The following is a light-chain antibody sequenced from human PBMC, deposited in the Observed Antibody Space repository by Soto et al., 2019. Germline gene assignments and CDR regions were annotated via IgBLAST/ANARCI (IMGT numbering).Light chain of an antibody. CDR3: QQYHKWPLT. V-gene: IGKV3-15*01. Sequence: EIVMTQSPATLSVSPGERATVRCRASQSVANNLAWYQQKPGQAPRLLISGASTRATGIPARFSGSGFGTEFTLTISSLQSEDFAVYYCQQYHKWPLTFGGGTKVDIK. CDR2: GAS. CDR1: QSVANN. J-gene: IGKJ4*01.